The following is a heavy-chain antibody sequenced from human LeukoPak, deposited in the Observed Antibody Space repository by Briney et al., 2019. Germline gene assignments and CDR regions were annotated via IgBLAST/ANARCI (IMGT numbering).Heavy chain of an antibody. Sequence: GASVKVSCRAFGYTFTRSYMHWVRQAPGQGLEWMGWINPNSGGTNYAQKFQGRVTMTRDTSISTAYMELSRLRSDDTAVYYCARDRGHMVRGVINYYYGMDVWGQGTTVTVSS. V-gene: IGHV1-2*02. CDR2: INPNSGGT. J-gene: IGHJ6*02. D-gene: IGHD3-10*01. CDR3: ARDRGHMVRGVINYYYGMDV. CDR1: GYTFTRSY.